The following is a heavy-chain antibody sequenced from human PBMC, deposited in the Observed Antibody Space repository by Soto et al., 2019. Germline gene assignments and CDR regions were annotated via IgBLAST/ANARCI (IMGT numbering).Heavy chain of an antibody. V-gene: IGHV3-74*02. J-gene: IGHJ4*02. CDR3: ARPYSSRGHYFDY. Sequence: EVQLVESGGGLVQPGGSLRLSCAASGFTFNSYWMHWVRQTPGKGLVWVSDINSDGSSTRYADSVKGRFIISRDNAKNMLYLQMNSLRAEDTAVYYCARPYSSRGHYFDYWGKGTLVTVSS. CDR1: GFTFNSYW. CDR2: INSDGSST. D-gene: IGHD6-13*01.